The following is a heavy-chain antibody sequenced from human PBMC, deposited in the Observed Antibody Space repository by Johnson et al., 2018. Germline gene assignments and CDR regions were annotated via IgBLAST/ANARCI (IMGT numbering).Heavy chain of an antibody. J-gene: IGHJ4*02. CDR3: AKAYDSSGYYIWGPFDY. CDR1: GFTFVDYV. D-gene: IGHD3-22*01. Sequence: VQLQESGGVVVQPGGSLRLSCPASGFTFVDYVMHWVRQAPGKGLAWVYLITWTGGSSSYADSVKGRFTMSRDNCKNSLFLQMSSLRAEDPALYYCAKAYDSSGYYIWGPFDYWGQGTLVTVSS. V-gene: IGHV3-43D*03. CDR2: ITWTGGSS.